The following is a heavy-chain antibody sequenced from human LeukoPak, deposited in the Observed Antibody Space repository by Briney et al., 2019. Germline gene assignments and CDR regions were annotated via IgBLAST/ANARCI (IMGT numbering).Heavy chain of an antibody. V-gene: IGHV1-2*02. D-gene: IGHD3-3*01. Sequence: ASVKVSCKASGYTFTGYYMHWVRQAPGQGLEWMGWINPNSGGTNYAQKFQGRVTMTRDTSISTAYMELSRLRSDDTAVYYCARDLNYDFWSGYYPFGYWGQGTLVTVSS. CDR3: ARDLNYDFWSGYYPFGY. CDR1: GYTFTGYY. CDR2: INPNSGGT. J-gene: IGHJ4*02.